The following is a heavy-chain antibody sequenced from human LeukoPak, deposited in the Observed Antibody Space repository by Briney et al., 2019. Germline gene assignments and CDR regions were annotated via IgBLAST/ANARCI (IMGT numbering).Heavy chain of an antibody. CDR3: ARDGYSSGPGDWYFDL. CDR2: ISYDGSNK. J-gene: IGHJ2*01. D-gene: IGHD6-19*01. CDR1: GFTFGIYS. V-gene: IGHV3-30-3*01. Sequence: GRSLRLSCAASGFTFGIYSMRWVRQAPGKGLEWVAVISYDGSNKYYADSVKGRFTISRDNSKNTVSLQMNSLRTEDTAVYYCARDGYSSGPGDWYFDLWGRGTLVTVSS.